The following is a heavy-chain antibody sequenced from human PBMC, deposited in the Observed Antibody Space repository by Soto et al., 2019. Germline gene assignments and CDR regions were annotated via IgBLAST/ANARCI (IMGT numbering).Heavy chain of an antibody. D-gene: IGHD3-22*01. J-gene: IGHJ3*02. CDR1: GYSFTSYW. V-gene: IGHV5-10-1*01. Sequence: GESLKISCKGSGYSFTSYWISWVRQMPGKGLEWMGRIDPSDSYTNYSPSFQGHVTISADKSISTAYLQWSSLKASDTAMYYCARNGDSSGYPMAGDAVDIWGQGRMV. CDR2: IDPSDSYT. CDR3: ARNGDSSGYPMAGDAVDI.